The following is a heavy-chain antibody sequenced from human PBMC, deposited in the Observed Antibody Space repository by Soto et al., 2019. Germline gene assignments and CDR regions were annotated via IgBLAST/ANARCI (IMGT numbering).Heavy chain of an antibody. Sequence: EVQLLESGGGLVQPGGSLRLSCAASGFTFSSYAMSWVRQAPGKGLEWVSAISGSGGSTYYADSVKGRFTISRDNSKNTLYLQMNSLRAYDTAVYYCAKEALGVDVHLYYYYGMDVWGQGTTVTVSS. D-gene: IGHD2-15*01. CDR3: AKEALGVDVHLYYYYGMDV. CDR1: GFTFSSYA. J-gene: IGHJ6*02. CDR2: ISGSGGST. V-gene: IGHV3-23*01.